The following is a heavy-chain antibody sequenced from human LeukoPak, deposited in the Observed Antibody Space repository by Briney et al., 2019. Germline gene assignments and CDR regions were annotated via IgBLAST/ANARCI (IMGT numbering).Heavy chain of an antibody. J-gene: IGHJ3*02. D-gene: IGHD1-26*01. V-gene: IGHV3-7*01. CDR3: ARDFNPLYSGTYYDAFDI. CDR1: GFTFSSDW. CDR2: IKHDGSKK. Sequence: GGSLRLPCAASGFTFSSDWMTWVRQAPGKGLEWVANIKHDGSKKYYVDSVKGRFTISTDTAKNSLYLQMDSLRAEDTAVYYCARDFNPLYSGTYYDAFDIWGQGTMVTVSS.